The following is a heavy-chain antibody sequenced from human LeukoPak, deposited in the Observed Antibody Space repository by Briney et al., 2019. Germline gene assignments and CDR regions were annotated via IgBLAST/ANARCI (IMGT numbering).Heavy chain of an antibody. J-gene: IGHJ4*02. Sequence: SETLSLTCTVSGGSIRNHYWSWVRQPPGKALEWVGYVSDTGHTNSNPSLESRVTISVDTSKNQFSLKLSSVTAADAAVYYCARDSSYTSGSYYDDYFDSWSQGTLVTVSS. V-gene: IGHV4-59*11. CDR2: VSDTGHT. CDR1: GGSIRNHY. CDR3: ARDSSYTSGSYYDDYFDS. D-gene: IGHD3-10*01.